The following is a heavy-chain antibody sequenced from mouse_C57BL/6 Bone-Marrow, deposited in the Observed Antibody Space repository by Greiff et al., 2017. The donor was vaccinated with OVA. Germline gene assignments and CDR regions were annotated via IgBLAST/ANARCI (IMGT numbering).Heavy chain of an antibody. CDR2: INPYNGDN. V-gene: IGHV1-20*01. CDR3: ARDYNCLDY. Sequence: VQLQQSGPELVKPGDSVKLSCKASGYSFTGYFLNWVMQSPGKSLAWIGRINPYNGDNFYNQKFKGKATLTVDKSSSTAHMELRSLTSEDSAFYYYARDYNCLDYWGQGTTLTVSS. J-gene: IGHJ2*01. CDR1: GYSFTGYF. D-gene: IGHD2-13*01.